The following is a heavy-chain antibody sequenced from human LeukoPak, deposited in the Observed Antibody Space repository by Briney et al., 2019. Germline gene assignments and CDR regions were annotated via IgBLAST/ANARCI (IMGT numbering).Heavy chain of an antibody. J-gene: IGHJ4*02. D-gene: IGHD3-10*01. CDR1: AFTFSRYA. Sequence: GGSLRLSCTASAFTFSRYAMSWVRQAPGKGLEWVAVISYDGSNKYYADSVKGRFTISRDNSKNTLYLQMNSLRAEGTAVYYCARDHDTMVRGVIPDYWGQGTLVTVSS. V-gene: IGHV3-30-3*01. CDR3: ARDHDTMVRGVIPDY. CDR2: ISYDGSNK.